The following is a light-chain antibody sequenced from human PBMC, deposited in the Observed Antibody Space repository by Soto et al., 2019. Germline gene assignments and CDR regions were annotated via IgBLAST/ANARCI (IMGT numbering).Light chain of an antibody. Sequence: QSVLTQPASVSGSPGQSITISCTGTSSDVGGYNYVSWYQQPPGKAPKLMIYDVSNRPSGVSNRFSGSKSGNTASLTISRLQAEDEADYYCSSYTSSSTLYVVFGGGTKLTVL. V-gene: IGLV2-14*01. CDR3: SSYTSSSTLYVV. CDR1: SSDVGGYNY. J-gene: IGLJ2*01. CDR2: DVS.